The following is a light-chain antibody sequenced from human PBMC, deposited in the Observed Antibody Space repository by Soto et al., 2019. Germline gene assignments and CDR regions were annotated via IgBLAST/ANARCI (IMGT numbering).Light chain of an antibody. Sequence: QSALTQPASVSGSPGQSITISCTGTSSDVGSYNYVSWYQQHPGKAPKLMIYEVRNRPSGVSDRFSGSKSGKTASLTIFALQAEDEADYYCSSYTTSTTQVFGGGTKLTVL. CDR1: SSDVGSYNY. CDR3: SSYTTSTTQV. CDR2: EVR. J-gene: IGLJ2*01. V-gene: IGLV2-14*01.